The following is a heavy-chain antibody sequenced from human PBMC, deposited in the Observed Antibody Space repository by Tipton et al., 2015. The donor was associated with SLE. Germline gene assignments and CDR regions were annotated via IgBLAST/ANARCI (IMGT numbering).Heavy chain of an antibody. Sequence: LRLSCAVSGYSISSGYYWGWIRQPPGKGLEWIGTIFDNENTDYNPSLKSRVTISVDTLKNQFSLRLSSVTAADTAVYYCAKSHHGDYEYFQHWGQGTLVTVSS. D-gene: IGHD4-17*01. J-gene: IGHJ1*01. CDR3: AKSHHGDYEYFQH. V-gene: IGHV4-38-2*01. CDR2: IFDNENT. CDR1: GYSISSGYY.